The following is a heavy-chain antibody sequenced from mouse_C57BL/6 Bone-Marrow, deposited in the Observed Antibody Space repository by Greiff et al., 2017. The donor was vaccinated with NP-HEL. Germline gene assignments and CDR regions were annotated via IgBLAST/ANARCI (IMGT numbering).Heavy chain of an antibody. CDR3: ARSTLFAY. D-gene: IGHD5-1*01. CDR2: IDPEDGET. J-gene: IGHJ3*01. V-gene: IGHV14-2*01. CDR1: GFTFKDYY. Sequence: VQLQQSGAELVKPGASVKLSCTASGFTFKDYYMHWVKQRPEQGLEWIGRIDPEDGETNYAQKFKGKATITADTSSNTAYLQLSSLTSEDTAVYYCARSTLFAYWGQGTLVTVSA.